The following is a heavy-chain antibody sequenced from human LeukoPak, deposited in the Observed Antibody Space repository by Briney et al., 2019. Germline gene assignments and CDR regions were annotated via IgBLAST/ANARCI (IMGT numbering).Heavy chain of an antibody. Sequence: PGGSLRLSCAASGFSFSNYALSWVRQAPGKGPEWVSAISASGVYTYYADSVKGRFTISRDNSKNTLYLQMNSLRDEDSAIYYCAKLPASGGDRVHFEYWGQGTLVTVST. D-gene: IGHD3-10*01. CDR1: GFSFSNYA. CDR2: ISASGVYT. J-gene: IGHJ4*02. V-gene: IGHV3-23*01. CDR3: AKLPASGGDRVHFEY.